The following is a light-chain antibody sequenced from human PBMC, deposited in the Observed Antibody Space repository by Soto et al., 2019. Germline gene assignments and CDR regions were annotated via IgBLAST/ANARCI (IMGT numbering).Light chain of an antibody. CDR1: QSVSSSY. V-gene: IGKV3-20*01. CDR2: GAS. CDR3: QRYNRWPLS. J-gene: IGKJ4*01. Sequence: IVLTQSPGTLSLSPWERATLSCRASQSVSSSYLAWYQQKPGQAPRLIIYGASSRATGIPDRFSGTGSETDFTLTINRLEPEDFAVYYCQRYNRWPLSFGGGTKVDIK.